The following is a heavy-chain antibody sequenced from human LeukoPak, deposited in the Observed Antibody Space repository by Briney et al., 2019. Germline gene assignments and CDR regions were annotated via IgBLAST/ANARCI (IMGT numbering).Heavy chain of an antibody. J-gene: IGHJ4*02. CDR2: ISWDGGST. D-gene: IGHD1-26*01. CDR3: AKDTDYSGSEFDY. V-gene: IGHV3-43D*03. CDR1: GFTFDDYA. Sequence: GGSLRLSCAASGFTFDDYAMHWVRQAPGKGLEWVSLISWDGGSTYYADSVKGRFTISRDNSKNSLYLQMNSLRAEDTALYYCAKDTDYSGSEFDYWGQGTLVTVSS.